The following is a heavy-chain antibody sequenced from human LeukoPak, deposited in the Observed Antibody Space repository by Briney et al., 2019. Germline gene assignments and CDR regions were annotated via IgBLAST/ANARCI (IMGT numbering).Heavy chain of an antibody. D-gene: IGHD2-8*01. CDR3: TEVRACTNDVGHGVFDY. V-gene: IGHV3-23*01. CDR1: SFTFTSYA. Sequence: GGSLRLSCAAASFTFTSYATSWVRQAPGKGLEWVSTISGSGGSTYYADSVKGRFTISRDNSKKTVYLQMNSLRAEDTAVYYCTEVRACTNDVGHGVFDYWGQGTLVTVSS. J-gene: IGHJ4*02. CDR2: ISGSGGST.